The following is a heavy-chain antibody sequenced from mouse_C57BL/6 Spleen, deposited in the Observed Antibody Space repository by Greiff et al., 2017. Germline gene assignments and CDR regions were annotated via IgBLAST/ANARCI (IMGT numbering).Heavy chain of an antibody. CDR1: GYTFTSYW. Sequence: QVQLQQPGAELVKPGASVKMSCKASGYTFTSYWITWVKQRPGQGLEWIGDIYPGSGSTNYNEKFKSNATLTEDTSSSTAYMQLSRLTSEDSAVYCCARDYYNGSSYGYWGQGTTLTVSS. V-gene: IGHV1-55*01. CDR3: ARDYYNGSSYGY. D-gene: IGHD1-1*01. J-gene: IGHJ2*01. CDR2: IYPGSGST.